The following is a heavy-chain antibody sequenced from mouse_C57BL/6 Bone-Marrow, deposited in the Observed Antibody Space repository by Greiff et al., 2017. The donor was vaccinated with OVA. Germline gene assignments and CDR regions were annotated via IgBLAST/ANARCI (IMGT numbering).Heavy chain of an antibody. J-gene: IGHJ1*03. D-gene: IGHD1-1*01. CDR3: AKDPFYYGSSHWYFDV. V-gene: IGHV2-5*01. CDR1: GFSLTSYG. CDR2: IWRGGST. Sequence: VQLQESGPGLVQPSQSLSITCTVSGFSLTSYGVHWVRQSPGKGLEWLGVIWRGGSTDYNAAFMSRLSITKDNSKSQVFFKMNSLQADDTDIYYCAKDPFYYGSSHWYFDVWGTGTTVTVSS.